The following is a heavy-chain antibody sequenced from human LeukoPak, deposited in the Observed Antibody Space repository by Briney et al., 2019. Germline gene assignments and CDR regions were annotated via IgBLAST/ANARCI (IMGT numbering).Heavy chain of an antibody. J-gene: IGHJ4*02. D-gene: IGHD1-1*01. CDR3: PGGFGHNWSPFEN. CDR1: GFTFRNYW. Sequence: GGSLRLSCAASGFTFRNYWMHWVRQARGKGLVWVSRINGDGSDISYADFVKGRFTISRDNAKNTLSLQMDSLTDDDTALYYCPGGFGHNWSPFENWGQGTLVAVSS. V-gene: IGHV3-74*01. CDR2: INGDGSDI.